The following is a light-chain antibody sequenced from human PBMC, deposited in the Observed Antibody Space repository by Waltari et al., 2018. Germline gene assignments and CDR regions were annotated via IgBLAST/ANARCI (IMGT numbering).Light chain of an antibody. Sequence: QSALTQPASVSGSPGQSITIPCTGTSSDVGSYHLVSWYQQHPGKAPKLMIDEGSKRPSGVSNRFSGSKSGNTASLTISGLQAEDEADYYCCSYAGSSPRVVFGGGTKLTVL. CDR1: SSDVGSYHL. CDR3: CSYAGSSPRVV. CDR2: EGS. V-gene: IGLV2-23*01. J-gene: IGLJ2*01.